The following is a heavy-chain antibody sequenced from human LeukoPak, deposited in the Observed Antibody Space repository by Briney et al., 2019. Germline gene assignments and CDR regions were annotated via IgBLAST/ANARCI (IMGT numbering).Heavy chain of an antibody. V-gene: IGHV3-53*01. CDR1: GFTVTTKS. D-gene: IGHD2-2*01. Sequence: GGSLRLSCAASGFTVTTKSMAWVRQAPGRGLEWVSVFYSPGSTYYADSVHGRFTISRDNSLNTPFLQMNSLRVEDTAVYYCASARESCIGSTCYEYFHHWGQGTPLTVSS. J-gene: IGHJ1*01. CDR2: FYSPGST. CDR3: ASARESCIGSTCYEYFHH.